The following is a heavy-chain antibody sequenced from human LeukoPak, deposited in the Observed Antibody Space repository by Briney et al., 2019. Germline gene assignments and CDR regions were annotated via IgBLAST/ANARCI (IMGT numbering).Heavy chain of an antibody. V-gene: IGHV4-34*01. Sequence: SETLSLTCAVYGGSFSGYYWSWIRQPPGKGLEWIGEINHSGSTNYNPSLKSRVTISVDTSKNQFSLKLSSVTAADTAAYYCARGLTTVTTYYYYYMDVWGKGTTVTVSS. J-gene: IGHJ6*03. D-gene: IGHD4-17*01. CDR2: INHSGST. CDR1: GGSFSGYY. CDR3: ARGLTTVTTYYYYYMDV.